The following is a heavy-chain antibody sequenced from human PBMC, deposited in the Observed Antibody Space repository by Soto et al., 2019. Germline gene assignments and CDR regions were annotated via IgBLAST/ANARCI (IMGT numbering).Heavy chain of an antibody. V-gene: IGHV1-46*01. CDR1: EYTFTSFY. CDR3: AREMLSGHNHYYYGMDV. J-gene: IGHJ6*02. Sequence: ASVKVSCKASEYTFTSFYMHWVRQAPGQGLEWMGIINPSGGGTSYAQKFQGRVIMTRDTSTSTVYMELSSLRSEDTAVYYCAREMLSGHNHYYYGMDVWGQGTTVTVSS. D-gene: IGHD3-16*02. CDR2: INPSGGGT.